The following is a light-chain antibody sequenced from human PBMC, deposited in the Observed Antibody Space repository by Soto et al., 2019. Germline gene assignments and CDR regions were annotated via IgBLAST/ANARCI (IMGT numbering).Light chain of an antibody. CDR2: EVS. V-gene: IGLV2-14*01. Sequence: QSVLTQPASVSGSPGQSITISCTGTSSDVGGYNYVSWYQQHPGKAPKLMIFEVSNRPSGVSNRFSGSKSGSTASLTISGLQAEDEAEYYCSSYTSSSTWVFGGGTKLTVL. CDR1: SSDVGGYNY. CDR3: SSYTSSSTWV. J-gene: IGLJ3*02.